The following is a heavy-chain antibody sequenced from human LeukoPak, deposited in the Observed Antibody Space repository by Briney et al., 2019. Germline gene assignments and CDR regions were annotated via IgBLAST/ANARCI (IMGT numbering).Heavy chain of an antibody. CDR2: IYPSGST. D-gene: IGHD7-27*01. J-gene: IGHJ4*02. V-gene: IGHV4-61*02. Sequence: SETLSLTCTVSGGSISSGSYYWSWIRQPAGKGLEWIGRIYPSGSTNYNPSLKSRVTISVDTSKNQFSLKLSSVTAADTAVYYCARITFWGTDYWGQGTLVTVSS. CDR1: GGSISSGSYY. CDR3: ARITFWGTDY.